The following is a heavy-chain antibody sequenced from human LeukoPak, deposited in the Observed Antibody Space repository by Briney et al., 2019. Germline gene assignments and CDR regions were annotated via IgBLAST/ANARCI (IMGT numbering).Heavy chain of an antibody. V-gene: IGHV1-69*13. CDR1: GGTFSNYA. Sequence: SVKVSCKASGGTFSNYAINWVRQAPGQGLEWMGGIVPIFGKANYAQKFQGRVTITADESTRTAYMELSSLRSEDTAVYYCARGWLAETTVVTPYNYWGRGTLVSVSS. J-gene: IGHJ4*02. CDR2: IVPIFGKA. CDR3: ARGWLAETTVVTPYNY. D-gene: IGHD4-23*01.